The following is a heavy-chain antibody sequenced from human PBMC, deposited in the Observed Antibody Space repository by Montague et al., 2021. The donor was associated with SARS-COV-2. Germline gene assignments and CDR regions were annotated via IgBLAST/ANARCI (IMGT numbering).Heavy chain of an antibody. J-gene: IGHJ4*02. V-gene: IGHV4-59*01. CDR3: ARDTAGYISSWYHAY. D-gene: IGHD6-13*01. Sequence: SETLSLTCTVSAGSISNYYWSWIRQPPGKGLEWIGYIYYSGSTNYNPSLKSRVTISVDTSKNQFSLKLSSVTAADTAVYYCARDTAGYISSWYHAYWGQGTLVTVSS. CDR1: AGSISNYY. CDR2: IYYSGST.